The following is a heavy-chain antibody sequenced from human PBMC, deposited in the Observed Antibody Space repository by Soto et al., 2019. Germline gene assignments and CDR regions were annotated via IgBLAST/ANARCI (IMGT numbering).Heavy chain of an antibody. CDR2: IKSKTDGGIT. CDR1: GFTFSNAW. V-gene: IGHV3-15*07. J-gene: IGHJ4*02. D-gene: IGHD1-1*01. CDR3: TTRYGTFDY. Sequence: EVQLVESGGGLVKPGGSLRLSCAASGFTFSNAWMNWVRQAPGKGLEWVGRIKSKTDGGITDYAAPVKGRFSISRDDSKNMLYLQMSSLKTEDTAVYYCTTRYGTFDYWGQGTLVTVSS.